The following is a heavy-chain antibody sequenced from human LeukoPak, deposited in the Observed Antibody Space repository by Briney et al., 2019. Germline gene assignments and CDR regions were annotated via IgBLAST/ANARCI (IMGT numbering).Heavy chain of an antibody. V-gene: IGHV3-30*02. D-gene: IGHD3-3*01. J-gene: IGHJ3*02. Sequence: GGSLRLSCAASGFTFSSYGMHWVRQAPGKGLEWVAFIRYDGSNKYYADSVKGRFTISRDNSKNTLYLQMNSLRAEDTAVYYCAKDRGRDDFWSGSNAFDIWGQGTMVTVSS. CDR2: IRYDGSNK. CDR3: AKDRGRDDFWSGSNAFDI. CDR1: GFTFSSYG.